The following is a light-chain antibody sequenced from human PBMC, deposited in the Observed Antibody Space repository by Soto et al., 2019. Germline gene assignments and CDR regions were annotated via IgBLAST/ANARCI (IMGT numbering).Light chain of an antibody. CDR2: WAS. CDR1: QNVLYSSNNKNY. J-gene: IGKJ1*01. Sequence: DIVMTQSPDSLAVSLGERATINCRSSQNVLYSSNNKNYLAWYQQKPGQPPKLLIYWASTRESGVPDRFSGSGSATEFTLTISSLQAEDVAVYYCQQYYSTPRTFGQGTKVEIK. V-gene: IGKV4-1*01. CDR3: QQYYSTPRT.